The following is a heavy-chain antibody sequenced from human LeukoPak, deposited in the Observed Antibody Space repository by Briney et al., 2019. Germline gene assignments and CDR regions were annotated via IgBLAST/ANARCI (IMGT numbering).Heavy chain of an antibody. CDR1: GFTFNNYG. V-gene: IGHV3-11*01. D-gene: IGHD3-9*01. Sequence: PGGSLRLSCAASGFTFNNYGMSWIRQAPGKGLEWVSYITNSGTTICYADSVKGRFTISRDNAKNSLYLQMNSLRAEDTAVYYCARDGHYDILTGYFQDWGQGTLVTVSS. CDR2: ITNSGTTI. J-gene: IGHJ1*01. CDR3: ARDGHYDILTGYFQD.